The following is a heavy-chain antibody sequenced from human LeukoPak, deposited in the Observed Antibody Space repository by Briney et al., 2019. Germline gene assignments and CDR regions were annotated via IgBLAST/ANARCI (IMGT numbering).Heavy chain of an antibody. D-gene: IGHD3-10*01. V-gene: IGHV4-59*01. CDR2: IYYSGST. J-gene: IGHJ4*02. CDR1: GGSISSYY. Sequence: SETLSLTCTVSGGSISSYYWSWIRQPPGKGLEWIGYIYYSGSTNYNPSLKSRVTISVDTSKNQFSLKLSSVTAADTAVYYCAGRHYGQFDYWGQGTLVTVSS. CDR3: AGRHYGQFDY.